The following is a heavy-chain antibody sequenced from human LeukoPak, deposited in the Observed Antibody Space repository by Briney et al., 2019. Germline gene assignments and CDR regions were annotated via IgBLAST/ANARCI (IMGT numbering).Heavy chain of an antibody. CDR3: AKVDGSGWYGYFDY. D-gene: IGHD6-19*01. V-gene: IGHV3-23*01. CDR2: ISGSGGST. Sequence: PGGSLRLSCAASGFTFSGYAMSWVRQAPGKGLEWVSAISGSGGSTYYADSVKGRFTISRDNSKNTLYLQMNSLRAEDTAVYYCAKVDGSGWYGYFDYWGQGTLVTVSS. CDR1: GFTFSGYA. J-gene: IGHJ4*02.